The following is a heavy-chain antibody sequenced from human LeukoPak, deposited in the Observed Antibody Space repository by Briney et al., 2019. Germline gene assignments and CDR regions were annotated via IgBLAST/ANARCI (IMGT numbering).Heavy chain of an antibody. CDR2: INPNSGGT. CDR3: ARGPAVRGRPWFDP. Sequence: ASVKVSCKASGYTFTGYYMHWVRQAPGQGLEWMGWINPNSGGTNYAQKFQGRVTMTRDTSISTAYMELSRLRSDDTAVYYCARGPAVRGRPWFDPWGQGTLVTVSS. D-gene: IGHD2-2*01. V-gene: IGHV1-2*02. J-gene: IGHJ5*02. CDR1: GYTFTGYY.